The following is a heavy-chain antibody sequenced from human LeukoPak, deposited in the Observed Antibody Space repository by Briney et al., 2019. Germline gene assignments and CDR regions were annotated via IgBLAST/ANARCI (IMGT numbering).Heavy chain of an antibody. Sequence: GGSLRLSCVASGFTFSNYWMSWVRQAPGKGLEWVANIKEDGSEQYPVDSVKGRFTISRDNAKNSLYLQMNSLRAEDTAVYYCARDQDGGITFGGQGTLVTVSS. CDR2: IKEDGSEQ. J-gene: IGHJ4*02. CDR3: ARDQDGGITF. CDR1: GFTFSNYW. V-gene: IGHV3-7*01. D-gene: IGHD2/OR15-2a*01.